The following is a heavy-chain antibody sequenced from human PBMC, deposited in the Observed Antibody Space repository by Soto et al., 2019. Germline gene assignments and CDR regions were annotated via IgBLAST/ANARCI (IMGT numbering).Heavy chain of an antibody. CDR1: GGSISSYY. V-gene: IGHV4-59*08. CDR3: ARQGFGPLHGLVDV. J-gene: IGHJ6*02. CDR2: VHHSWGS. Sequence: QVQLQESGPGLVKPSETLSLSCTVSGGSISSYYWSWFRQSPGKRMEWIGYVHHSWGSSYNPSLLSRLATSLDTSKSQYSLKVTSVTATNTAVYYCARQGFGPLHGLVDVWGQGTTVTVSS. D-gene: IGHD3-10*01.